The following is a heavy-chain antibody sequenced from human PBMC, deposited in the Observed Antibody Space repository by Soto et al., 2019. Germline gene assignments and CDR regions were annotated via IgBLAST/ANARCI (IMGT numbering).Heavy chain of an antibody. CDR3: ARFGDPVDYYYYYGMDV. Sequence: QIQLVQSGAAVKKPGASVKVSCKASGNTFTRFGISWVRQAPGQGLEWMGWVSGNSGNTEYAQKFQGRLTMTTDTSTSTAYMELRSLRSDDTAVYYCARFGDPVDYYYYYGMDVWGQGTTVTVSS. CDR1: GNTFTRFG. V-gene: IGHV1-18*01. CDR2: VSGNSGNT. J-gene: IGHJ6*02. D-gene: IGHD4-17*01.